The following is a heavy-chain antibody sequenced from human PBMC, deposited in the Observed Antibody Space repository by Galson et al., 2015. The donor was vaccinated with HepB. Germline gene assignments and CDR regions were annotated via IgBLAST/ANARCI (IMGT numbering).Heavy chain of an antibody. J-gene: IGHJ6*02. CDR3: AREGYSSSAWYYYGMDV. CDR2: IYSGGST. CDR1: GFTVSSNY. D-gene: IGHD6-6*01. Sequence: SLRLSCAASGFTVSSNYVSWVRQAPGKGLEWVSVIYSGGSTYYADSVKGRFTISRDNSKNTLYLQMNSLRAEDTAVYYCAREGYSSSAWYYYGMDVWGQGTTVTVSS. V-gene: IGHV3-53*01.